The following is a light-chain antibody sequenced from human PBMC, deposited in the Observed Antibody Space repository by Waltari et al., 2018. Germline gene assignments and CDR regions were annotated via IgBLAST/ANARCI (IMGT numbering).Light chain of an antibody. Sequence: SALTQPRSVSGSPGQSVPSSCTGTTNDLGSYNYVPCDQQHPGQAPKLIILDVTKRPSGVPDRLSGSKSGNPASLTISGLRAEDEAEYYCCSYAGSYTWVFGGGTKLTVV. CDR1: TNDLGSYNY. V-gene: IGLV2-11*01. CDR2: DVT. J-gene: IGLJ3*02. CDR3: CSYAGSYTWV.